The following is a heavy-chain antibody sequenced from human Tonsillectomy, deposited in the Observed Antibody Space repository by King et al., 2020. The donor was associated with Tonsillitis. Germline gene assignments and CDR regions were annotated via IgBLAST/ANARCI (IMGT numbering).Heavy chain of an antibody. J-gene: IGHJ4*02. CDR2: IKSITDGGTT. D-gene: IGHD6-13*01. Sequence: VQLVESGGGLVKPGGSLRLSCAASGFTYRNAWMNWVRQAPGKGLEWVCRIKSITDGGTTDYAAPVKGRFTISRDDSKHTLFLQMNSLKTEDTSVYYCAILPEAGPGYWGQGTLVTVSS. CDR3: AILPEAGPGY. V-gene: IGHV3-15*01. CDR1: GFTYRNAW.